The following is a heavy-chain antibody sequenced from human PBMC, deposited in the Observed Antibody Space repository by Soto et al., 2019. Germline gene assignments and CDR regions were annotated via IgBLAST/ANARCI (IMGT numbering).Heavy chain of an antibody. CDR1: GGSISSYY. D-gene: IGHD4-17*01. CDR3: ARRYGGAFDI. CDR2: IYYSGST. J-gene: IGHJ3*02. V-gene: IGHV4-59*08. Sequence: QVQLQESRPRLVKPSETLSLTCTVSGGSISSYYWSWIRQPPGNGLEWIGYIYYSGSTNYNPSLKSRVTISVDTSKNQFSLKLSSVTAADTAVYYCARRYGGAFDIWGQGTMVTVSS.